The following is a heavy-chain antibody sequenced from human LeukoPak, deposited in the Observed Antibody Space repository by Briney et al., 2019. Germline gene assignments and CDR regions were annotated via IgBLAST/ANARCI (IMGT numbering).Heavy chain of an antibody. Sequence: GGSLRLSCAASGFTVSSNYMSWVRQAPGKGLEWVSVIYSGGSTYYADSVKGRFTISRHNSKNTLYLQMNSLRAEDTAVYYCAKGEGYDFWSGYYFGYWGQGTLVTVSS. CDR2: IYSGGST. CDR3: AKGEGYDFWSGYYFGY. V-gene: IGHV3-53*04. J-gene: IGHJ4*02. CDR1: GFTVSSNY. D-gene: IGHD3-3*01.